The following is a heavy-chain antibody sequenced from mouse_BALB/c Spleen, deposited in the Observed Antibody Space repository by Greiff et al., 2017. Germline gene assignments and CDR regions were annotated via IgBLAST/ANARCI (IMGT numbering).Heavy chain of an antibody. V-gene: IGHV5-6-5*01. J-gene: IGHJ2*01. CDR2: ISSGGST. CDR3: ASGYYDY. CDR1: GFTFSSYA. Sequence: EVQLVESGGGLVKPGGSLKLSCAASGFTFSSYAMSWVRQTSEKRLEWVASISSGGSTYYPDSVKGRFTISRDNARNILYLQMSSLRSEDTAMYYCASGYYDYWGQGTTLTVSS. D-gene: IGHD1-1*01.